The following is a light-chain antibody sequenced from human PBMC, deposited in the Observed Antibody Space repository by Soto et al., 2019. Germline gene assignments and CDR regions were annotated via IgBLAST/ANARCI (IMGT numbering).Light chain of an antibody. CDR3: SSYTSRGTLDV. CDR1: SSDIGGYNY. CDR2: GVT. V-gene: IGLV2-14*01. J-gene: IGLJ1*01. Sequence: QSALTQPASVSGSPGQSITISCTGTSSDIGGYNYVSWYQQHPGKAPKLMIYGVTNRPSGVSNRFSGSKSGNTASLTISGLQAEDEADYYCSSYTSRGTLDVFGTGTKLTVL.